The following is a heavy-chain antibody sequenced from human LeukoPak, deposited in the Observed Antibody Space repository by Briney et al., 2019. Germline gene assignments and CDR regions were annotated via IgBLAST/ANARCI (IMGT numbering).Heavy chain of an antibody. CDR1: GFNFGNSW. D-gene: IGHD6-6*01. CDR2: IKHDGSEK. V-gene: IGHV3-7*01. J-gene: IGHJ4*02. Sequence: GGSLRLSCAASGFNFGNSWMDWVRQAPGKGLEWVANIKHDGSEKHYVDSVKGRFTIARDNAKKSLFLQLNSQRDEDTAVYYCSRSLEYWRQGILVSVSS. CDR3: SRSLEY.